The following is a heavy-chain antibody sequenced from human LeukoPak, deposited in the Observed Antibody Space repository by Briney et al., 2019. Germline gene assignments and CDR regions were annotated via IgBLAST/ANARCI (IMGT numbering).Heavy chain of an antibody. J-gene: IGHJ4*02. CDR2: INPNSGGT. CDR3: ARVISGSYWTVFDY. Sequence: ASVKVSCKASGYTFTGCYMHWVRQAPGQGLEWMGWINPNSGGTNYAQKFQGRVTMTRDTSISTAYMELSRLRSDDTAVYYCARVISGSYWTVFDYWGQGTLVTVSS. D-gene: IGHD1-26*01. CDR1: GYTFTGCY. V-gene: IGHV1-2*02.